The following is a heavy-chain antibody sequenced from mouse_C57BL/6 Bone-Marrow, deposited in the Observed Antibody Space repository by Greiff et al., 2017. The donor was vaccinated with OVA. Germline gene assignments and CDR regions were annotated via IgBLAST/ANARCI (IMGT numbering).Heavy chain of an antibody. CDR3: ARGGKLGPLFDY. V-gene: IGHV5-16*01. CDR2: INYDGSST. Sequence: EVQRVESEGGLVQPGSSMKLSCTASGFTFSDYYMAWVRQVPEKGLEWVANINYDGSSTYYLDSLKSRFIISRDNAKNILYLQMSSLKSEDTATYYCARGGKLGPLFDYWGQGTTLTVSS. D-gene: IGHD4-1*01. J-gene: IGHJ2*01. CDR1: GFTFSDYY.